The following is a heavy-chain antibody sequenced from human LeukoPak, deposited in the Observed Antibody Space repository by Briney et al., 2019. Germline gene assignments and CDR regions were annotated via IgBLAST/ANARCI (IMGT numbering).Heavy chain of an antibody. Sequence: GGSLRLSCAASGFTFSSYEMNWVRQAPGKGLEWVSYISSSGDTKYYADSVKGRFTISRDNAKNSLYLQMNSLRAEDTAVYYCARVLPYIYYFDYWGQGTLVTVSS. D-gene: IGHD4-11*01. CDR3: ARVLPYIYYFDY. V-gene: IGHV3-48*03. CDR1: GFTFSSYE. J-gene: IGHJ4*02. CDR2: ISSSGDTK.